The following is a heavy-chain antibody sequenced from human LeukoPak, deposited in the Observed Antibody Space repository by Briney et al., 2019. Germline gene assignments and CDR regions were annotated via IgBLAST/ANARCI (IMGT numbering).Heavy chain of an antibody. CDR1: GFTFSYYA. D-gene: IGHD3-10*01. V-gene: IGHV3-30-3*01. J-gene: IGHJ4*02. CDR2: ISYDGSNE. Sequence: GGSLRLSCAASGFTFSYYAMHWVRQAPGKGLEWVAVISYDGSNEYYADSVKGRFTISRDNSKNTLSLQMNTLRPEDTAVYYCARPIDNGSGSYYFDYWGQGTLVTVSS. CDR3: ARPIDNGSGSYYFDY.